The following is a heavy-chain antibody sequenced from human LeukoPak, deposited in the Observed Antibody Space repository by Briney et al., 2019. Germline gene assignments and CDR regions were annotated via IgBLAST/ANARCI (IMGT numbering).Heavy chain of an antibody. J-gene: IGHJ4*02. V-gene: IGHV7-4-1*02. Sequence: ASVKVSCKPSGYTFTIYAIHWVRQAPGQGLEWMGWINTNTGNPTYAQGFTGRFVFSLDTSVSTAYLQISSLKAEDTAVYYCARDSVVGGSSWSDDFDYWGQGTLVTVSS. CDR3: ARDSVVGGSSWSDDFDY. CDR1: GYTFTIYA. D-gene: IGHD6-13*01. CDR2: INTNTGNP.